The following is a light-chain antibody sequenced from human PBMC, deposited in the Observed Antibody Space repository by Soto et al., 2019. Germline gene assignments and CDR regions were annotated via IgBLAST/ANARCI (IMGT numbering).Light chain of an antibody. CDR1: QTITTS. CDR3: QQYDNYSLRT. Sequence: DIQMTQSPSTLSASVGDRVTITCRASQTITTSLAWYQQKPGKAPKLLIYKASSLESGVPSRFSGSGSGTEFTPTISSLQPDDFSTYYCQQYDNYSLRTFGQGTRVEIK. V-gene: IGKV1-5*03. J-gene: IGKJ1*01. CDR2: KAS.